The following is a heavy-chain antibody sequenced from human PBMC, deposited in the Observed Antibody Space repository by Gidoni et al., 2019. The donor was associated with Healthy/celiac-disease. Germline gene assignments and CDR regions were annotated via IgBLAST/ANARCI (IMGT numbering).Heavy chain of an antibody. CDR3: ARDHRGSSWLNYYYYYGMDV. Sequence: EVQLVESGGGLVQPGGSLRLSCAASGFTFSSYWMHWVHQAPGKGLVWVSRINSDGSSTSYAASVKGRFTISRDNAKNTLYLQMNSLRAEDTAVYYCARDHRGSSWLNYYYYYGMDVWGQGTTVTVSS. CDR2: INSDGSST. J-gene: IGHJ6*02. CDR1: GFTFSSYW. D-gene: IGHD6-13*01. V-gene: IGHV3-74*01.